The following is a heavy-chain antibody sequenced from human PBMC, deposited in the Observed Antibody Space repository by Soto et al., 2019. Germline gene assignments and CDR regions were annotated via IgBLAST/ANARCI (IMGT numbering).Heavy chain of an antibody. CDR3: ARGDATKIVVTTYYAMDV. Sequence: QVQLVQSGAEVKKPGSSVKVSCTASGGSLSNFGISWVRQAPGQGLEWMGAIIPVCGTPNYAQKFQDRVTINADESTTTVYMEVRSLTSEDTAVYYCARGDATKIVVTTYYAMDVWGQGTTVTVSS. V-gene: IGHV1-69*12. D-gene: IGHD3-22*01. J-gene: IGHJ6*02. CDR2: IIPVCGTP. CDR1: GGSLSNFG.